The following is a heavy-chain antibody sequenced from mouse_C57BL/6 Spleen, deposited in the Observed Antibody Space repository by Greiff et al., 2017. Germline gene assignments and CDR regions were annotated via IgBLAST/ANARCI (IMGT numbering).Heavy chain of an antibody. D-gene: IGHD1-1*01. CDR2: IDPNSGGT. V-gene: IGHV1-72*01. J-gene: IGHJ3*01. CDR1: GYTFTSYW. Sequence: VQLQQSGAELVKPGASVKLSCKASGYTFTSYWMPWVQQRPGRGLEWIGRIDPNSGGTKYNKKFKSKATLTVDKPSSTAYMQLSSLTSEDSAVYYCAREDYGSSLWFAYWGQGTLVTVSA. CDR3: AREDYGSSLWFAY.